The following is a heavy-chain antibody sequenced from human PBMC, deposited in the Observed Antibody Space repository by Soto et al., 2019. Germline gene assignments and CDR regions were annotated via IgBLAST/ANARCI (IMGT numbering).Heavy chain of an antibody. J-gene: IGHJ1*01. CDR3: ASLDSSGYYYRDSEYFQH. V-gene: IGHV1-69*01. CDR1: GGTFSSYA. Sequence: QVQLVQSGAEVKKPGSSVKVSCKASGGTFSSYAISWVRQAPGQGLEWMGGIIPIFGTANYAQKFQGRVTFTADESTSTAYMELSSLRSEDTAVYYCASLDSSGYYYRDSEYFQHWGQGTLVTVSS. CDR2: IIPIFGTA. D-gene: IGHD3-22*01.